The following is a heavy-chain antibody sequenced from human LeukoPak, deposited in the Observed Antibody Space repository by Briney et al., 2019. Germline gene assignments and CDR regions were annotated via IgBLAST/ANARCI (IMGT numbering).Heavy chain of an antibody. J-gene: IGHJ6*03. CDR2: INHSGST. Sequence: SETLSLTCAVYGGSFSGYYWSWIRQPPGKGLEWIGEINHSGSTDYNPSLKSRVTISVDTSKNQFSLRLNSVTAADTAVYYCARLLGGDPYYMDVWGKGTTVTVSS. V-gene: IGHV4-34*01. CDR3: ARLLGGDPYYMDV. D-gene: IGHD3-3*01. CDR1: GGSFSGYY.